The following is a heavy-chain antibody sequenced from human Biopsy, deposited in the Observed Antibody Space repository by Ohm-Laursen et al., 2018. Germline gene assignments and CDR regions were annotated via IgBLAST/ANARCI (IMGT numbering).Heavy chain of an antibody. J-gene: IGHJ4*02. CDR1: GYTFTNYG. V-gene: IGHV1-18*01. CDR3: AADINVWNVNY. CDR2: ISPYNGDT. D-gene: IGHD1-1*01. Sequence: ASVKVSCKASGYTFTNYGISWVRQAPGQGLEWMGWISPYNGDTDYAQKLQGRVTMTADTSTSTAYMEVRRLRSDDTAVYYCAADINVWNVNYWGQGTQVIVSS.